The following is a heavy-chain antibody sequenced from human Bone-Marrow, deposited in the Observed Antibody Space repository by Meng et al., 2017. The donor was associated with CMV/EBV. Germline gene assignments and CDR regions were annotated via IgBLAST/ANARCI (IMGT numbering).Heavy chain of an antibody. V-gene: IGHV3-30-3*01. CDR3: ARDYYHN. CDR1: GFTFSSYA. D-gene: IGHD3-9*01. J-gene: IGHJ4*02. CDR2: ISYDGSNK. Sequence: QVELVGSGGGVVQPGRSLRLSCAASGFTFSSYAMHWVRQAPGRGLEWVAVISYDGSNKYYADSVKGRFTISRDNSKNTLYLQMNSLRAEDTAVYYCARDYYHNWGQGTLVTVSS.